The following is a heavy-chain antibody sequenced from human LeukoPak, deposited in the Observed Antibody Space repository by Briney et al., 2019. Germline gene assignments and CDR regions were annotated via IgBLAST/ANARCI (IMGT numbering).Heavy chain of an antibody. CDR1: GFTFSSYS. Sequence: GGSPRLSCAASGFTFSSYSMNWVRRAPGKGLEWVSYISSSSSAIYYADSVKGRFTISRDNAKNSLYLQMNSLRAEDTAVYYCARSCPSSHIVVVVGASRVAFDIWGQGTMVTVSS. CDR2: ISSSSSAI. V-gene: IGHV3-48*04. CDR3: ARSCPSSHIVVVVGASRVAFDI. D-gene: IGHD2-21*01. J-gene: IGHJ3*02.